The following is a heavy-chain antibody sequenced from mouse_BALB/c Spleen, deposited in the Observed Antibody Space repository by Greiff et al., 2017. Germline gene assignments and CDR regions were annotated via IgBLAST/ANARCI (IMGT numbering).Heavy chain of an antibody. Sequence: QVQLKESGPGLVAPSQSLSITCTVSGFSLTSYGVHWVRQPPGKGLEWLGVIWAGGSTNYNSALMSRLSISKDNSKSQVFLKMNSPQTDDTAMYYCATSTGTYYAMDYWGQGTSVTVSS. CDR3: ATSTGTYYAMDY. CDR2: IWAGGST. V-gene: IGHV2-9*02. D-gene: IGHD4-1*02. CDR1: GFSLTSYG. J-gene: IGHJ4*01.